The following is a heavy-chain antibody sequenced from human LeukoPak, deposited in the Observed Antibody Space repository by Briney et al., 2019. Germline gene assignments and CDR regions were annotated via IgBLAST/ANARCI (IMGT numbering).Heavy chain of an antibody. CDR1: GGSFSGYY. CDR2: INHSGST. Sequence: SETLSLTCAVYGGSFSGYYWSWIRQPPGKGLEWIGEINHSGSTNYNPSLKSRVTISLDTSKNQFSLKLSSVTAADTAVYYCASGDCSTTSCQFDYWGQGTLLTVSS. D-gene: IGHD2-2*01. V-gene: IGHV4-34*01. CDR3: ASGDCSTTSCQFDY. J-gene: IGHJ4*02.